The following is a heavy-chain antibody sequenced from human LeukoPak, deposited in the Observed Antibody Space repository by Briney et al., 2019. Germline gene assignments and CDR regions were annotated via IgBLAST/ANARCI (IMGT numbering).Heavy chain of an antibody. Sequence: RASETLSLTCTVSGGSISSSRYYWGWVRQPPGKGLEWIGSIYYSGSTYYNPSLKSRVTISVDTSKNQFSLKLSSVTAADTAVYYCARLTEPRNGAISDYWGQGTLVTVSS. V-gene: IGHV4-39*01. CDR3: ARLTEPRNGAISDY. CDR2: IYYSGST. D-gene: IGHD2-8*01. CDR1: GGSISSSRYY. J-gene: IGHJ4*02.